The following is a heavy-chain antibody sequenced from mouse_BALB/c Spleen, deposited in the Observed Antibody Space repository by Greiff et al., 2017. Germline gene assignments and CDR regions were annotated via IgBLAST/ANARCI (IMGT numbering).Heavy chain of an antibody. CDR2: ISYSGST. J-gene: IGHJ1*01. D-gene: IGHD2-1*01. CDR3: ARKEGYGNHWYFDV. Sequence: EVMLVESGPSLVKPSQTLSLTCSVTGDSITSGYWNWIRKFPGNKLEYMGYISYSGSTYYNPSLKSRISITRDTSKNQYYLQLNSVTTEDTATYYCARKEGYGNHWYFDVWGAGTTVTVSS. V-gene: IGHV3-8*02. CDR1: GDSITSGY.